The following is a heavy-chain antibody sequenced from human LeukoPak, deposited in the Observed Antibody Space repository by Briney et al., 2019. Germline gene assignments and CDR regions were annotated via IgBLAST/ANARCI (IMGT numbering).Heavy chain of an antibody. V-gene: IGHV3-21*01. CDR1: GFTFSSYS. CDR3: ARADAFDI. J-gene: IGHJ3*02. CDR2: IGSSSSYI. Sequence: PGGSLRLSCAASGFTFSSYSMNWVRQAPGKGLEWVSSIGSSSSYIYYADSVKGRFTISRDNAKNSLYLQMNSLRAEDTAVYYCARADAFDIWGQGTMVTVSS.